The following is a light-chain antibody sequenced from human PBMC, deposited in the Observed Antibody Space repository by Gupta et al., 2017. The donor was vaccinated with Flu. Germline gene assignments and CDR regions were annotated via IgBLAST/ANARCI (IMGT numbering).Light chain of an antibody. Sequence: DIQLTQSPSFLSASVGDRVTITCRASQGISSYLAWYQQKPGRAPKLLIYAASTLQSGVPSRLSGSGSGTEFTLTINSLQPEDFATYYCQQLNSYPLSFGQGTKLEIK. CDR1: QGISSY. CDR3: QQLNSYPLS. CDR2: AAS. J-gene: IGKJ2*03. V-gene: IGKV1-9*01.